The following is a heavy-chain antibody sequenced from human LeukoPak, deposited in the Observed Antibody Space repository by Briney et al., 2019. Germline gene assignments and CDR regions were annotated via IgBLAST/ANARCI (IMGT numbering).Heavy chain of an antibody. CDR2: IYYSGST. CDR3: ARDRIIAVAGGGHIDY. J-gene: IGHJ4*02. D-gene: IGHD6-19*01. CDR1: GGSISSSSYY. V-gene: IGHV4-39*01. Sequence: SETLSLTCTVSGGSISSSSYYWGWIRQPPGKGLEWIGSIYYSGSTYYNPSLKSRVTISVDTSKNQFSLKLSSVTAADTAVYYCARDRIIAVAGGGHIDYWGQGTLVTVSS.